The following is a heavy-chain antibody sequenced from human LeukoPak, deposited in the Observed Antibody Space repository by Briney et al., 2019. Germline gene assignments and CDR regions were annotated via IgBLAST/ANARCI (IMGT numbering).Heavy chain of an antibody. CDR1: GFSFRDRY. J-gene: IGHJ4*02. CDR3: ARDRLSYFDY. Sequence: AGGSLRLSCAATGFSFRDRYMSWIRQAPGKGMEWVAYISPNSDNIHYADSVKGRFTISRDNAKNSLFLQVNSLRAEDTAVYYCARDRLSYFDYWGQGTLVTVSS. CDR2: ISPNSDNI. V-gene: IGHV3-11*04. D-gene: IGHD3-22*01.